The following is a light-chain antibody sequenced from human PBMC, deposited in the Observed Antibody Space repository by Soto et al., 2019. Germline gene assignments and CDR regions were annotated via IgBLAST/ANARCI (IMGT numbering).Light chain of an antibody. CDR2: DVN. V-gene: IGLV2-14*01. CDR1: SSDIGGYDY. Sequence: QSALTQPASVSGSPGQSITLSCTGTSSDIGGYDYVSWYQRHPGKAPKLIIYDVNNRPSGVSNRFPGSKSGNTASLTISGLRADDEADYYCTSYASGSSHVVFGGGTKLTVL. CDR3: TSYASGSSHVV. J-gene: IGLJ2*01.